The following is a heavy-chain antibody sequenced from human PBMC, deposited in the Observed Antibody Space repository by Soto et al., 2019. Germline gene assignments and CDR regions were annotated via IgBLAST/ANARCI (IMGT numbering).Heavy chain of an antibody. Sequence: EVQLVESGGGLVQPGGSLRLSCAASGFTFSSYSMNWVRQAPGKGLEWVSYISSSSSTIYYADSVKGRFTISRDNAKNSLYLQMNSLRAEDTAVYYCAREDTYCSGGSCYPDYWGQGTLVTVSS. V-gene: IGHV3-48*01. CDR3: AREDTYCSGGSCYPDY. CDR2: ISSSSSTI. J-gene: IGHJ4*02. CDR1: GFTFSSYS. D-gene: IGHD2-15*01.